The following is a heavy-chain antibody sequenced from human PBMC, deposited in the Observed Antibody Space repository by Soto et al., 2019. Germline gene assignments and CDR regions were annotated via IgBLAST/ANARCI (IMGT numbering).Heavy chain of an antibody. D-gene: IGHD3-22*01. V-gene: IGHV2-70*01. CDR2: IDWEDDK. Sequence: PTLVNPTQTLTLTCTFSGFSLSTSGMSVCWIRQPPGKALEWLAHIDWEDDKYYSTSLETRLTISKDTSKNQVVLTMTNIDTVDTATYYCARLTLAQDSSGYHIFDYRGLGTLVTVSS. J-gene: IGHJ4*02. CDR1: GFSLSTSGMS. CDR3: ARLTLAQDSSGYHIFDY.